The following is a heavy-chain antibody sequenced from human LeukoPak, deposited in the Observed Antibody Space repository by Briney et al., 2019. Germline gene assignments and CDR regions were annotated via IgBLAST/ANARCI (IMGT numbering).Heavy chain of an antibody. V-gene: IGHV3-48*01. D-gene: IGHD3-16*01. Sequence: SGGSLRLSCAASGFTFSSYSMNWVRQAPGKGLEWVSYISSSSRTMTYADSVKGRFTISRDNAKNSLYLQMNSLRAEDTAVYYCARDNYGNCYFDYWGQGALVTVSS. CDR3: ARDNYGNCYFDY. CDR1: GFTFSSYS. CDR2: ISSSSRTM. J-gene: IGHJ4*02.